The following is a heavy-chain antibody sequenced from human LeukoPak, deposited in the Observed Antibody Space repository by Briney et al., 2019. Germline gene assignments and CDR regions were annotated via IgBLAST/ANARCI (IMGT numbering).Heavy chain of an antibody. V-gene: IGHV4-59*01. J-gene: IGHJ4*02. CDR2: IYYSGST. Sequence: PSETLSLTCTVCGGSLSSYYWTWIRQPPGKGREWIGYIYYSGSTNYNPSLKSRVTISVDTSKNQFSLKLTSVTAADTAGYYCARGVNSGYFDYCGQGTLVTVSS. CDR1: GGSLSSYY. CDR3: ARGVNSGYFDY. D-gene: IGHD1-26*01.